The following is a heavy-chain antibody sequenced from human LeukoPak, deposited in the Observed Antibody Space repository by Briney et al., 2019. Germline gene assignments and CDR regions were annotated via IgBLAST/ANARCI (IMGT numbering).Heavy chain of an antibody. CDR2: ISESGGGT. Sequence: GVSLRLSCAASGFAFRSHGMTWVRQVPGKGLECVSGISESGGGTFYADSVKGRFTISRDNSKNTLFLQMNSLRSEDTAVYYCAKVGIGWVAFENWGQGTQVTVSS. J-gene: IGHJ4*02. V-gene: IGHV3-23*01. CDR1: GFAFRSHG. D-gene: IGHD1-1*01. CDR3: AKVGIGWVAFEN.